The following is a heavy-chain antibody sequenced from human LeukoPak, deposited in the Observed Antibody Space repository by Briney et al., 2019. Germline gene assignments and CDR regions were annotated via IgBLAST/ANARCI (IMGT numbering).Heavy chain of an antibody. V-gene: IGHV3-7*04. CDR3: VRQLDGTLDY. D-gene: IGHD1-26*01. Sequence: GGSLTLSCAASGSTFSKYWMSWVRQAPGKGLEWVANINQDGGEKYYVDSVEGRFTISRDNAKNSLDLQMNSLRAEDTAVYYCVRQLDGTLDYWGQGTLVTVSS. J-gene: IGHJ4*02. CDR2: INQDGGEK. CDR1: GSTFSKYW.